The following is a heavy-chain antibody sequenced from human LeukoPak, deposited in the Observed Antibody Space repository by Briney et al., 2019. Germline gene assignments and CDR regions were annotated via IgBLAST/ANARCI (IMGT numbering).Heavy chain of an antibody. D-gene: IGHD6-19*01. CDR3: TTDLGWSSGDC. J-gene: IGHJ4*02. Sequence: GGSLRLSCAVSGLTFSSAWMSWVRQAPGKGLEWAGRIKGTTDGGTTDYAAPVKGRFTISRDDSKNTLYLRMNSLKTEDTAVYYCTTDLGWSSGDCWGQGTLVTVSS. CDR1: GLTFSSAW. V-gene: IGHV3-15*01. CDR2: IKGTTDGGTT.